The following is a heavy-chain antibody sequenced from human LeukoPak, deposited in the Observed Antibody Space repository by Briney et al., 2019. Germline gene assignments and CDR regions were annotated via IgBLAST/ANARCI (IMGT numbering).Heavy chain of an antibody. V-gene: IGHV3-21*01. CDR1: GFTFSSYS. J-gene: IGHJ4*02. CDR3: ARDSGSYYLRFDY. D-gene: IGHD1-26*01. CDR2: ISSSSSYI. Sequence: GGPLRLSCAASGFTFSSYSMNWVRQAPGKGLEWVSSISSSSSYIYHADSVKGRFTISRDNAKNSLYLQMNSLRAEDTAVYYCARDSGSYYLRFDYWDQGTLVTVSS.